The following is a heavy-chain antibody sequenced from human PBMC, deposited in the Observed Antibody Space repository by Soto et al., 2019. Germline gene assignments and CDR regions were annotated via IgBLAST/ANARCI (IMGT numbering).Heavy chain of an antibody. CDR1: GFSLSTSGVG. J-gene: IGHJ4*02. V-gene: IGHV2-5*02. CDR3: AHRPSYCSGGSCYSGFAY. CDR2: IYWDDDK. Sequence: QITLKESGPTLVKPTQTLTLTCTFSGFSLSTSGVGVGWIRQPPGKALEWLALIYWDDDKRYSPSLKSRLTNTKDTAKYQAVLTMTNMDPVDTATYYCAHRPSYCSGGSCYSGFAYWGQGTLVTVSS. D-gene: IGHD2-15*01.